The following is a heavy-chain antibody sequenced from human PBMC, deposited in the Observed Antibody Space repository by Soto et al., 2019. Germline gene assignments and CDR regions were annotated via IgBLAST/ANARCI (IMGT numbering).Heavy chain of an antibody. D-gene: IGHD2-15*01. CDR1: GGTFSSYA. Sequence: SVKVSCKASGGTFSSYAISWVRQAPGQGLEWMGGIIPIFGTANYAQKFQGRVTITADESTSTAYMELSSLRSEDTAVYYCARDTIAHGGNPAWYFDLWRRGTLVTVS. CDR2: IIPIFGTA. CDR3: ARDTIAHGGNPAWYFDL. V-gene: IGHV1-69*13. J-gene: IGHJ2*01.